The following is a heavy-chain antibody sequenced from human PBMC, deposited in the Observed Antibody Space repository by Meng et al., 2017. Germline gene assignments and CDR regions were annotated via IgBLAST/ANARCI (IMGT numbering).Heavy chain of an antibody. CDR2: ISYDGSNK. Sequence: GESLKISCAASGFTFSSYAMHWVRQAPGKGLEWVAVISYDGSNKYYADSVKGRFTISRDNSKNTLYLQMHSLRAEDTAVYYCARKGVQWELLAGGSYYFEYWGQGTLVTVSS. CDR1: GFTFSSYA. D-gene: IGHD1-26*01. V-gene: IGHV3-30*01. J-gene: IGHJ4*02. CDR3: ARKGVQWELLAGGSYYFEY.